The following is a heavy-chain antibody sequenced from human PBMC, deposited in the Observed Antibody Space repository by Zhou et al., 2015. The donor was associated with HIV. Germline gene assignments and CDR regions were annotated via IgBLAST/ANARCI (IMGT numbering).Heavy chain of an antibody. CDR2: IIPIFGTA. Sequence: QVQLVQSGAEVKKPGSSVKVSCKASGGTFSSYAISWVRQAPGQGLEWMGGIIPIFGTANYAQKFQGRVTITADESMSTAYMELSSLRSEDTAVYYCARSNDARCSSTSCYRDYYYYGMDVWGQGTTVTVSS. CDR1: GGTFSSYA. CDR3: ARSNDARCSSTSCYRDYYYYGMDV. D-gene: IGHD2-2*01. J-gene: IGHJ6*02. V-gene: IGHV1-69*12.